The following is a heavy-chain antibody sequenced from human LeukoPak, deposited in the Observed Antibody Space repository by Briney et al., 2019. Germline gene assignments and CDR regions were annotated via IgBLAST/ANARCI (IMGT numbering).Heavy chain of an antibody. V-gene: IGHV1-18*04. D-gene: IGHD2-2*01. CDR3: ARVRGYCSSTSCYGENWFDP. Sequence: ASVKVSCKASGYTFTSCGISWVRQAPGQGLEWMGWISAYNGNTNYAQKLQGRVTMTTDTSTSTVYMELRSLRSDDTAVYDCARVRGYCSSTSCYGENWFDPWGQGTLVTVSS. CDR2: ISAYNGNT. J-gene: IGHJ5*02. CDR1: GYTFTSCG.